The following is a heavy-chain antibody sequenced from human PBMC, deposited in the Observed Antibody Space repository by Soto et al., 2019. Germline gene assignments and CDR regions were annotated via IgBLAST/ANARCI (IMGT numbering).Heavy chain of an antibody. CDR3: ARGITSGYSAYYFDY. CDR1: GYTFTSHD. D-gene: IGHD3-22*01. Sequence: ASVKVSCKASGYTFTSHDINWVRQATGQGLEWRGWVNPNSGYTGYAQEFQGRVTMTRDTSTGTAYLELSSLRSDDAAMYYCARGITSGYSAYYFDYWGQGTPVTVSS. V-gene: IGHV1-8*01. J-gene: IGHJ4*02. CDR2: VNPNSGYT.